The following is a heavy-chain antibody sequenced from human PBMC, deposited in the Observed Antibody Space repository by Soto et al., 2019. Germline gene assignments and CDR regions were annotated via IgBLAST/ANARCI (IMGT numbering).Heavy chain of an antibody. V-gene: IGHV5-10-1*01. Sequence: PGESLKIPCQGSGYSFPSYWISWEREMPGKGMEWMGSIDPSDSYTNYSPSFQGHVTISADKSISTAYLQWSSLKASDTAMYYCARHIAAAGTGWFDPWGQGTLVTVSS. J-gene: IGHJ5*02. CDR2: IDPSDSYT. D-gene: IGHD6-13*01. CDR1: GYSFPSYW. CDR3: ARHIAAAGTGWFDP.